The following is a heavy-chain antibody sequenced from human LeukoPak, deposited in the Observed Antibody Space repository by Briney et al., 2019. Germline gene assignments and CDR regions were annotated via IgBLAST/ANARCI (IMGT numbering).Heavy chain of an antibody. Sequence: SETLALTCTVSGGSISSSSYYWGWIRQPPGKGLEWIGSIYYSGSTYYNPSLKSRVTISVDTSKNQFSLKLSSVTAADTAVYYCARVGDDAFDIWGQGTMVTVSS. CDR2: IYYSGST. D-gene: IGHD3-3*01. J-gene: IGHJ3*02. V-gene: IGHV4-39*07. CDR3: ARVGDDAFDI. CDR1: GGSISSSSYY.